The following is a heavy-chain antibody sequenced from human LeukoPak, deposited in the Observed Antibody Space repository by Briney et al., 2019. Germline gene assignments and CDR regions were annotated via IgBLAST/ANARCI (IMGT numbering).Heavy chain of an antibody. V-gene: IGHV3-53*01. Sequence: GGSLRLSCAASGFTVSSNHMGWVRQAPGKGLEWVSYTYSDGRTYYADSVKGRFTISRDNSQNTLYLQMKSLRAEDTAIYYCARDYYGSGSYYNSSDYWGQGTLVTVSS. CDR2: TYSDGRT. D-gene: IGHD3-10*01. CDR1: GFTVSSNH. J-gene: IGHJ4*02. CDR3: ARDYYGSGSYYNSSDY.